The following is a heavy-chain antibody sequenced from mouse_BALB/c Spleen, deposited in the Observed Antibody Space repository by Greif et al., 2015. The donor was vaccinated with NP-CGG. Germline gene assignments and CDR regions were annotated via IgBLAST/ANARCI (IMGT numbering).Heavy chain of an antibody. V-gene: IGHV7-3*02. CDR2: IRNKANGYTT. CDR3: VKELYDYEAMDY. D-gene: IGHD1-1*01. Sequence: EVKLVESGGGLVQPGGSLRLSCATSGFTFTDYYMSWVRQPPGKALEWLGFIRNKANGYTTEYSASVKGRFTISRDNSHSVLYLQMSTLRDEDSATYYCVKELYDYEAMDYWGQGTPLTVSS. CDR1: GFTFTDYY. J-gene: IGHJ4*01.